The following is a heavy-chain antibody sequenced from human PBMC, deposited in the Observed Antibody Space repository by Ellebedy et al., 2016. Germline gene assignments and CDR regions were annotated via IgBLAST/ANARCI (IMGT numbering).Heavy chain of an antibody. CDR3: ASGYSGYGSMDV. Sequence: SETLSLTXTVSGGSVRSGSYYWSWIRQPPGKGLEWIGYIYYSGSTNYNPSLKSRVTISVDTSKNQFSLKLSSVTAADTAVYYCASGYSGYGSMDVWGQGTTVTVSS. CDR1: GGSVRSGSYY. CDR2: IYYSGST. J-gene: IGHJ6*02. D-gene: IGHD5-12*01. V-gene: IGHV4-61*01.